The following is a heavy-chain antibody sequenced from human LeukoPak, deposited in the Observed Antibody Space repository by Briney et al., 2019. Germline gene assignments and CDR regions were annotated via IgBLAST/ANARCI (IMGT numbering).Heavy chain of an antibody. CDR2: INHSGST. CDR3: ARGPSWYGYYFDY. J-gene: IGHJ4*02. Sequence: SETLSLTCAVYGGSFSGYYCSWIRQPPGKGLEWIGEINHSGSTNYNPSLKSRVTISVDTSKNQFSLKLSSVTAADTAVYYCARGPSWYGYYFDYWGQGTLVTVSS. CDR1: GGSFSGYY. D-gene: IGHD6-13*01. V-gene: IGHV4-34*01.